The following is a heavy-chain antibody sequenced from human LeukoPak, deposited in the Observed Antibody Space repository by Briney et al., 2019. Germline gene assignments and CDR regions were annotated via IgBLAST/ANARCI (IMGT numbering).Heavy chain of an antibody. J-gene: IGHJ5*02. CDR3: ARPWGDVSIATWFNP. CDR1: GFTFSSFG. D-gene: IGHD1-26*01. Sequence: GGSLRLSCAASGFTFSSFGMNWVRQGPGKGLEWVSSITGSDETTHYADSVKGRFTISRDNSKNTLYLQMNRLRADDTAVYYCARPWGDVSIATWFNPWGQETVVSVSS. CDR2: ITGSDETT. V-gene: IGHV3-23*01.